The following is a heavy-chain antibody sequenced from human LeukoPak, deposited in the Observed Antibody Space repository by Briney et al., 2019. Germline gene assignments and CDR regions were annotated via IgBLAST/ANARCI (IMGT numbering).Heavy chain of an antibody. CDR3: ARETPDSSGWD. CDR1: GFTFSTYW. CDR2: IKQDGSEK. V-gene: IGHV3-7*01. J-gene: IGHJ4*02. Sequence: PGGSLRLSCAASGFTFSTYWMSWVRQTPGKGLEWVANIKQDGSEKNYVDSVKGRFTISRDNAKNSLYLQMNSLRAEDTAVYYCARETPDSSGWDWGQGTLVTVSS. D-gene: IGHD6-19*01.